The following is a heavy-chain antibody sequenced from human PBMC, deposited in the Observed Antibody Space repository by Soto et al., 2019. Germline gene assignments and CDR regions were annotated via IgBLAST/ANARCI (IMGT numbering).Heavy chain of an antibody. CDR2: IYWDDDK. V-gene: IGHV2-5*02. D-gene: IGHD3-16*01. CDR1: GFSLSTSGVG. CDR3: AHYDSPFGLSRYFDY. J-gene: IGHJ4*02. Sequence: QITLKESGPPLVKPTQTLTLTCTFSGFSLSTSGVGVGWIRQPPGKALEWLALIYWDDDKRYSPSLKSRLTITKDTSKNQVVLTMTDMDPVDTATYYCAHYDSPFGLSRYFDYWGQGTLVTVSS.